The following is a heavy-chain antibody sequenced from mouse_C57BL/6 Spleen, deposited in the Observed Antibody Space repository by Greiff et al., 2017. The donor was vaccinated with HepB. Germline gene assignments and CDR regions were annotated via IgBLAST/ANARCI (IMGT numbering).Heavy chain of an antibody. J-gene: IGHJ4*01. Sequence: VQGVESGAELVRPGASVTLSCKASGYTFTDYEMHWVKQTPVHGLEWIGAIDPETGGTAYNQKFKGKAILTADKSSSTAYMELRSLTSEDSAVYYCTRYYDQELVAMDYWGQGTSVTVSS. CDR3: TRYYDQELVAMDY. CDR2: IDPETGGT. D-gene: IGHD2-4*01. CDR1: GYTFTDYE. V-gene: IGHV1-15*01.